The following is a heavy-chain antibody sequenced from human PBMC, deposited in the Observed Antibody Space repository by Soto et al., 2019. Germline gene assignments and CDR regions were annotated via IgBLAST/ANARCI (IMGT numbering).Heavy chain of an antibody. CDR2: VYYSWTT. D-gene: IGHD2-2*01. J-gene: IGHJ4*02. Sequence: SETLSLTCSVSGGSVSNKTYYWSWIRQPPGKRLEWIGYVYYSWTTNYNPSLKSRVTISVDLSKNQFSLRLSSVTTADTALYYCARAPSRVVVPAAPFDYWGQGTLVTVSS. CDR3: ARAPSRVVVPAAPFDY. V-gene: IGHV4-61*01. CDR1: GGSVSNKTYY.